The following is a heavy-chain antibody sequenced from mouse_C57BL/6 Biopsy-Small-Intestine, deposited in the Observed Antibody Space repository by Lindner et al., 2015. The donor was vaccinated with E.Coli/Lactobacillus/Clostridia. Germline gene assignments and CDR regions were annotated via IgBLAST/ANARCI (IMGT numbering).Heavy chain of an antibody. J-gene: IGHJ4*01. CDR2: IRNKANGYTT. CDR1: GFTFTDYY. D-gene: IGHD2-14*01. CDR3: ARYGTTGGYYAMDY. V-gene: IGHV7-3*01. Sequence: VQLQESGGGLVQPGGSPSLSCAASGFTFTDYYMSWVRQPPGKALEWLGFIRNKANGYTTEYSASVKGRFTISRDNSQSILYLQMNALRAEDSATYYCARYGTTGGYYAMDYWGQGTSVTVSS.